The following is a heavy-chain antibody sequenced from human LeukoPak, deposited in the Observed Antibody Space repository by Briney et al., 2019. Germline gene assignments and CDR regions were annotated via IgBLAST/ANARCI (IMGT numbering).Heavy chain of an antibody. Sequence: GGSLRLSCAASGFTFGNYWMSWVRQAPGKGLEWVANIKEDGSEKYYVDSVKGRFTISRDNARNSLYLQLNSLRAEDTAVYYCAKGGKWDVTPFDYWGQGTLVTVSS. J-gene: IGHJ4*02. D-gene: IGHD1-26*01. CDR1: GFTFGNYW. CDR3: AKGGKWDVTPFDY. CDR2: IKEDGSEK. V-gene: IGHV3-7*03.